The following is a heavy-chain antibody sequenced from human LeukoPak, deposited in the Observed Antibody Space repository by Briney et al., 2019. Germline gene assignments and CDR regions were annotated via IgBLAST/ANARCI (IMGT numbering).Heavy chain of an antibody. CDR3: AKAKCSSTTCYSGY. CDR2: ISGSGGST. J-gene: IGHJ4*02. V-gene: IGHV3-23*01. Sequence: GGSLRLSCAASGFTFSSYAMSWVRQAPGKGLGWVSAISGSGGSTYYADSVKGRFTISRDNSKNTLYLQMNSLRADDTAVYYCAKAKCSSTTCYSGYWGQGTLVTVSS. D-gene: IGHD2-2*01. CDR1: GFTFSSYA.